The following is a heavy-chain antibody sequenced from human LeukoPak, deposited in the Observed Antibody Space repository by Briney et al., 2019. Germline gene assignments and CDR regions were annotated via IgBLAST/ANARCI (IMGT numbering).Heavy chain of an antibody. V-gene: IGHV5-51*01. CDR1: GCRFTSNW. CDR3: ASRVYSSSWYHAFDI. J-gene: IGHJ3*02. D-gene: IGHD6-13*01. Sequence: GESLKISCKGSGCRFTSNWIGWVRQMPGKGLEWMGIIYPGESDTRYSPSFQGQVTISADKSISTAYLQWSSLKASDTAMYYCASRVYSSSWYHAFDIWGQGTMVTVSS. CDR2: IYPGESDT.